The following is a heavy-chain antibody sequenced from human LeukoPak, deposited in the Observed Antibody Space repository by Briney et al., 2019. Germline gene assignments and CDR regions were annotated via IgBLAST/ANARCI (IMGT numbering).Heavy chain of an antibody. CDR1: GFTFSSYE. Sequence: GGSLRLSCAASGFTFSSYEMNCVRQAPGKGLEWVSNLSSSGRYTNYADSVRGRFTISRDNAKKSLYLQMNSLRAEDTAVYYCARHSEGPVNDAFDIWGQGTKVTVSS. J-gene: IGHJ3*02. V-gene: IGHV3-48*03. D-gene: IGHD2-2*01. CDR3: ARHSEGPVNDAFDI. CDR2: LSSSGRYT.